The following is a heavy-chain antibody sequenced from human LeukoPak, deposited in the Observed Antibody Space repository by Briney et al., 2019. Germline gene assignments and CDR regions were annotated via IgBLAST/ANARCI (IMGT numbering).Heavy chain of an antibody. D-gene: IGHD3-10*01. J-gene: IGHJ4*02. Sequence: SETLSLTCAVYGGSFSGYYWSWIRQPPPEGRDWIGEINHSGSTNYNPSLKSRVTISVDTSKNQFSLKLSSVTAADTAVYYCARYYYGSGSYYRLGFYDYWGQGTLVTVSS. CDR2: INHSGST. CDR1: GGSFSGYY. V-gene: IGHV4-34*01. CDR3: ARYYYGSGSYYRLGFYDY.